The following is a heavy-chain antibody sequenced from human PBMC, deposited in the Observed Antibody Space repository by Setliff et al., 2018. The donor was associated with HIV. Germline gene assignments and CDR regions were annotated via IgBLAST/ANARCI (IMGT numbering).Heavy chain of an antibody. CDR2: ISGYNGNT. J-gene: IGHJ6*03. CDR1: GYTFTSYG. V-gene: IGHV1-18*01. Sequence: VASVKVSCKASGYTFTSYGITWVRQAPGQGLEWMGWISGYNGNTDYAQNLQGRVTMTTDTSTSTAYMELRSLRSDDTAVYYCARAYPWGYVDYYYMDVWGKGTTVTVS. CDR3: ARAYPWGYVDYYYMDV. D-gene: IGHD3-16*01.